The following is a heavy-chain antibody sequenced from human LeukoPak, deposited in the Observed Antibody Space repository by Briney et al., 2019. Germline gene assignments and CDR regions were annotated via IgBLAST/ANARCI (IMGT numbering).Heavy chain of an antibody. V-gene: IGHV3-30*03. J-gene: IGHJ4*02. CDR3: ARSWTVTTADY. D-gene: IGHD4-17*01. CDR2: ISYDGSNK. CDR1: GFTFSSYG. Sequence: PGRSLRLSCAASGFTFSSYGMHWVRQAPGKGLEWVAVISYDGSNKYYADSVKGRFTISRDNSKNTLYLQMNSLRAEGTALYYCARSWTVTTADYWGQGTLVAVSS.